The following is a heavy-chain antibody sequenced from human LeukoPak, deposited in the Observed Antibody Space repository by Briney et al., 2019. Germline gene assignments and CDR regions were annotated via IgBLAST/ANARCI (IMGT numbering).Heavy chain of an antibody. CDR1: GYTFTSYY. CDR2: INPSGGST. D-gene: IGHD2-2*01. J-gene: IGHJ4*02. Sequence: ASVKVSCKASGYTFTSYYMHWVRQAPGQGLEWMGIINPSGGSTSYAQKFQGRVTMTRDTSTSTAYMELSSLRSEDTAVYYCAREIPYCSSTSCFYFDYWGQGTLVTVSS. CDR3: AREIPYCSSTSCFYFDY. V-gene: IGHV1-46*01.